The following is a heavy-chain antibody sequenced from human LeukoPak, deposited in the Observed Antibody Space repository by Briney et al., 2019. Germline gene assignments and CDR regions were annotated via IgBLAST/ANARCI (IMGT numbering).Heavy chain of an antibody. V-gene: IGHV4-59*01. CDR2: IYYSGST. D-gene: IGHD5-12*01. CDR3: ARGGALAATIYSY. J-gene: IGHJ4*02. Sequence: SETLSLTCTVSGGSISSYYWSWIRRPPGKGLEWIGYIYYSGSTNYNPSLKSRLNRSVDTSKNQFSLNLSSVTAADTAVYYCARGGALAATIYSYWGQGTLVTVSS. CDR1: GGSISSYY.